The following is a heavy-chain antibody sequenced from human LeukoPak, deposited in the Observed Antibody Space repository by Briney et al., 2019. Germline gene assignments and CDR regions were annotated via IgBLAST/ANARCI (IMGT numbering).Heavy chain of an antibody. CDR3: AKDSPYDSSGYYYVY. V-gene: IGHV3-23*01. D-gene: IGHD3-22*01. J-gene: IGHJ4*02. Sequence: QSGGSLRLSCAASGFTFSSYAMSWVRQAPGKGLEWVSAISGSGGSAYYADSVKGRFTISRGNSKNTLYLQMNSLRAEDTAVYYCAKDSPYDSSGYYYVYWGQGTLVTVSS. CDR2: ISGSGGSA. CDR1: GFTFSSYA.